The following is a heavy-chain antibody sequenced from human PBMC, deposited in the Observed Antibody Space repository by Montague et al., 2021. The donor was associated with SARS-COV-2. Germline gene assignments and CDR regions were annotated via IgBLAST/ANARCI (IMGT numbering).Heavy chain of an antibody. CDR2: ISSNGKT. Sequence: SETLSHTCTVSGGSINDHYRSWIRQSPGKGLEWIGYISSNGKTNYNPSLKGRVTLSADASRNEFSLKLDSVTAADTAVYFCARRGYYDSAGYHWHLDLWGRGMLVTVSS. CDR1: GGSINDHY. CDR3: ARRGYYDSAGYHWHLDL. D-gene: IGHD3-22*01. J-gene: IGHJ2*01. V-gene: IGHV4-4*09.